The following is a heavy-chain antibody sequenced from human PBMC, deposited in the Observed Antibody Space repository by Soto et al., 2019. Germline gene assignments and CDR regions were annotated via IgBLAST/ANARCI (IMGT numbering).Heavy chain of an antibody. V-gene: IGHV4-59*12. CDR2: VHYVGTT. J-gene: IGHJ4*02. CDR1: GDSMSEFY. D-gene: IGHD3-22*01. Sequence: SETLSLTCSVSGDSMSEFYWSWIRQSPGKGLEWIGYVHYVGTTKYNPSHKSRVTISVDTSKKQFSLNLRSVTAADTAVYYCTKLNYYDTSGYPYFFDYWGQGAPVRVS. CDR3: TKLNYYDTSGYPYFFDY.